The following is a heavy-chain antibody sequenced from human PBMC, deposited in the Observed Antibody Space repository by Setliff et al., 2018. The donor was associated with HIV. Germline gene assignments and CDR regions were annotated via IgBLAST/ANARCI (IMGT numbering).Heavy chain of an antibody. CDR3: ARAGAYRRWSAFDI. J-gene: IGHJ3*02. V-gene: IGHV4-59*04. Sequence: SETLSLTCTVSGGSISRYYWSWVRQPPGKGLEWIGYIHHSGSTFYNPSLKSRLTISVDTSKNQFSLKVTSMTAADTAVYYCARAGAYRRWSAFDIWGQGTMVTVSS. CDR1: GGSISRYY. D-gene: IGHD5-18*01. CDR2: IHHSGST.